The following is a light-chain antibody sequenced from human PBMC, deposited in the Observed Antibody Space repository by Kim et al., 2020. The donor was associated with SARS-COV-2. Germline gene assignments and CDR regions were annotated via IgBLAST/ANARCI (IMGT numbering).Light chain of an antibody. Sequence: QSALTQPRSVSGSPGQSVTISCTGTSSDVGGYNYVSWYQQHPGKAPKLMIYDVSKRPSGVPDRFSGSKSGNTASLTISGLQAEDGADYYCCSYAGSMVFGGGTQLTVL. J-gene: IGLJ2*01. CDR2: DVS. V-gene: IGLV2-11*01. CDR1: SSDVGGYNY. CDR3: CSYAGSMV.